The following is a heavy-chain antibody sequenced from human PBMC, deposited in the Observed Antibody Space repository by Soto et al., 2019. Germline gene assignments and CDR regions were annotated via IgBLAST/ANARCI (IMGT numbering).Heavy chain of an antibody. CDR3: ASDVMGPVIRYFYGMDV. V-gene: IGHV1-2*02. Sequence: ASVKVSCKASGYTFTDSFIHWVRQAPGQGPEWMGWINPLSGGAKYAQKFQGGVTMTRDRSIRTAYMEVRRLSSDDTAVYYCASDVMGPVIRYFYGMDVWGQGTTVTVSS. CDR2: INPLSGGA. CDR1: GYTFTDSF. D-gene: IGHD1-26*01. J-gene: IGHJ6*02.